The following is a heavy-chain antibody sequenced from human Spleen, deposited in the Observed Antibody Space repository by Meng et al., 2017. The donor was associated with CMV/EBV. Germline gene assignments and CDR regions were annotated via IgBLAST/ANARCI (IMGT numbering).Heavy chain of an antibody. CDR3: ARVIAVAGTAPFDY. D-gene: IGHD6-19*01. CDR2: INPNSGAT. J-gene: IGHJ4*02. CDR1: GYTFTGYY. Sequence: ASVKVSCKASGYTFTGYYIHWVRQAPGQGLEWMRWINPNSGATNYAQKFQGRVTMTRDTSINTAYMEVTRLRSDDTAVYYCARVIAVAGTAPFDYWGQGTLVTVSS. V-gene: IGHV1-2*02.